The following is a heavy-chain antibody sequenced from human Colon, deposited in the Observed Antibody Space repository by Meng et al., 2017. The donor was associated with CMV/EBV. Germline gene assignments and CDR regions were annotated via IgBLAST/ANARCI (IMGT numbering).Heavy chain of an antibody. V-gene: IGHV4-39*07. CDR2: VYSFGST. CDR3: ARGSRVRWHTGWFDP. Sequence: SETLSLTCTVSSGAMNRTSNYWAWIHQPPGKGLEWIGSVYSFGSTYSNPSLKSRVTISIDTFKNHFSLRLSSVTAADTAVYYCARGSRVRWHTGWFDPWGQGTLVTVSS. J-gene: IGHJ5*02. D-gene: IGHD3-10*01. CDR1: SGAMNRTSNY.